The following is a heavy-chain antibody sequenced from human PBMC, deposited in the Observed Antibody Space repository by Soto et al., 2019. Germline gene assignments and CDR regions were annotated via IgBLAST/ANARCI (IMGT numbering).Heavy chain of an antibody. J-gene: IGHJ4*02. CDR1: GNTCTNYY. CDR3: ARGGHVVVVTATIDH. V-gene: IGHV1-46*01. Sequence: QVQLMQSGAEVQKPGASVKASCKASGNTCTNYYIHWVRQAAGQGLEWMGTSNPSGGHNTYSQKFRGRVTMTRDTSTSTLDMELTSLRSEERAVYYCARGGHVVVVTATIDHWGQGTLVTVSS. CDR2: SNPSGGHN. D-gene: IGHD2-21*02.